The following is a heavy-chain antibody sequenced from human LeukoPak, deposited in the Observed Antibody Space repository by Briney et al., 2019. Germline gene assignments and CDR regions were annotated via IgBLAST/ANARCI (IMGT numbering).Heavy chain of an antibody. Sequence: SETLSLTCAVYGGSFSGYYWSWIRQPPGKGLEWIGEINHSGSTNYNPSLKSRVTISVDTSKNQFSLKLRSVTAADTAVYYCARGQARLAWFDPWGQGTLVTVSS. V-gene: IGHV4-34*01. CDR2: INHSGST. CDR1: GGSFSGYY. J-gene: IGHJ5*02. D-gene: IGHD6-19*01. CDR3: ARGQARLAWFDP.